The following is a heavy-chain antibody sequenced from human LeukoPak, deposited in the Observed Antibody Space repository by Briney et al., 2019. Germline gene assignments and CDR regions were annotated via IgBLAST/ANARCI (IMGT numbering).Heavy chain of an antibody. D-gene: IGHD3-3*01. V-gene: IGHV1-24*01. CDR3: ATHPPQYYDFWSGYYTGIYY. J-gene: IGHJ4*02. CDR2: FDPEDGET. CDR1: GYTRTELS. Sequence: ASVRVSCKVSGYTRTELSMHWVRHAPGKGLEWMGGFDPEDGETIYAQKFQGRVTMTEDTSTDTAYMELSSLRSEDTAVYYCATHPPQYYDFWSGYYTGIYYWGQGTLVTVSS.